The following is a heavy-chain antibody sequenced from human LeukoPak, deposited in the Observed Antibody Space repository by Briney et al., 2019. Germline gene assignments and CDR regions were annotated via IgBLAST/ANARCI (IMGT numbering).Heavy chain of an antibody. J-gene: IGHJ3*02. V-gene: IGHV4-34*01. CDR3: ARDCSGGSCYGAFDI. CDR2: INHSGST. CDR1: GGSFSGYY. D-gene: IGHD2-15*01. Sequence: SETLSLTCAVYGGSFSGYYWSWIRQPPGKGLEWIGEINHSGSTNYNPSLKSRVTISVDTSKNQFSLKLSSVTATDTAVYYCARDCSGGSCYGAFDIWGQGTMVTVSS.